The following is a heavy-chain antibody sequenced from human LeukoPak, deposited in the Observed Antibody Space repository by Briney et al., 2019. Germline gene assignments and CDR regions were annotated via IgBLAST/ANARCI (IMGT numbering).Heavy chain of an antibody. CDR1: GFTFSSYG. CDR3: ARDTHSYDPYGMDV. CDR2: IWYDGSNK. Sequence: GGSLRLSCAASGFTFSSYGMHWVRQAPGKGLEWVAVIWYDGSNKYYADSVKGRFTISRDNSKNTLYLQMNSLRAEDTAVYYCARDTHSYDPYGMDVWGQGTTVTVSS. J-gene: IGHJ6*02. V-gene: IGHV3-33*01. D-gene: IGHD5-12*01.